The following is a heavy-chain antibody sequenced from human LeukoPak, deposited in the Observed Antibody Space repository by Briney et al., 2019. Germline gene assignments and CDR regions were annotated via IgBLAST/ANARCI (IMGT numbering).Heavy chain of an antibody. V-gene: IGHV4-59*10. J-gene: IGHJ6*03. D-gene: IGHD3-3*01. CDR3: ARGLTIFGVVYYYYMDV. Sequence: SETLSLTCAVYGGSFSGYYWSWIRQPPGKGLEWIGRIYTSESPTYNPSLKSRVTMSLDTSKNQFSLKLSSVTAADTAVYYCARGLTIFGVVYYYYMDVWGKGTTVTVSS. CDR2: IYTSESP. CDR1: GGSFSGYY.